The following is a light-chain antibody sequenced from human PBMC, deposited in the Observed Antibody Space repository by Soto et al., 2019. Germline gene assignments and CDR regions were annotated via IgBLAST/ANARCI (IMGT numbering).Light chain of an antibody. Sequence: EIVMTQSPATLSVSPGERATLSCRASQSISSNLAWYQQRPGQAPRLLIYGASTRATGIPGRFSGGGSGTEFTLTISSLQSEDFAVYYCQQYNYWPPLTFCGGTKVEIK. CDR3: QQYNYWPPLT. J-gene: IGKJ4*01. CDR1: QSISSN. V-gene: IGKV3D-15*01. CDR2: GAS.